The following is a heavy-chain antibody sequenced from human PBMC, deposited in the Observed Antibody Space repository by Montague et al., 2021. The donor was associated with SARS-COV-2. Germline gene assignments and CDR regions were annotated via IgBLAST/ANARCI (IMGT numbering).Heavy chain of an antibody. J-gene: IGHJ6*02. V-gene: IGHV4-30-2*01. CDR1: GGSISSSGYS. CDR3: ARGSMVWGGNDYDGVDY. CDR2: IYHSGTT. D-gene: IGHD3-10*01. Sequence: TLSLTCAVSGGSISSSGYSWCWIRQPPGKGLELIGYIYHSGTTYYNPSLKSRVTISLDTSKNQFSLKLTSVTAADTAVYYCARGSMVWGGNDYDGVDYWGQGTTVTVSS.